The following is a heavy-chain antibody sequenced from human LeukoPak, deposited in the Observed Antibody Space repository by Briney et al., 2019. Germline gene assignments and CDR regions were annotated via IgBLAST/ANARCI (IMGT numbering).Heavy chain of an antibody. CDR2: MKEDGGEI. Sequence: PGGSLRLSCAASGFTFSNHAMHWVRQAPGKGLEWVANMKEDGGEINYVDSVEGRFTISRDNARNLLYLQMNSLTVDDTAMYFCARDRGYSTFDYWGQGTLVTVSS. V-gene: IGHV3-7*01. CDR3: ARDRGYSTFDY. D-gene: IGHD3-10*01. CDR1: GFTFSNHA. J-gene: IGHJ4*02.